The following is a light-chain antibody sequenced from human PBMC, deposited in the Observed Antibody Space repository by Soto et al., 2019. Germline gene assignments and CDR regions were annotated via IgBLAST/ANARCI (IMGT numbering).Light chain of an antibody. V-gene: IGKV1-5*01. CDR3: QQYSSYWT. J-gene: IGKJ1*01. CDR1: QSISSW. CDR2: DAS. Sequence: DIQMTQSPSTLSASVGDRVTITCRASQSISSWLAWYQQKPGKAPKLLIYDASSLESGVPSRFSGGGSGTEFTLTISSLQPDDFATYYCQQYSSYWTFGQGTKVDIK.